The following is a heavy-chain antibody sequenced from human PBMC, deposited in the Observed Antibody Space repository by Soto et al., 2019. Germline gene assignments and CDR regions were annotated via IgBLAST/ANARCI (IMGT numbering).Heavy chain of an antibody. CDR1: GGSISSYY. V-gene: IGHV4-59*01. Sequence: PSETLSLTCTVSGGSISSYYWSWIRQSPGKGLEWIGCIYYSGNTNYNPSLKSRVTISVNTSKNQFSLRLTSVTAADTAVYYCARDSRTPSGGMDVWGQGTTVTVSS. J-gene: IGHJ6*02. CDR2: IYYSGNT. CDR3: ARDSRTPSGGMDV.